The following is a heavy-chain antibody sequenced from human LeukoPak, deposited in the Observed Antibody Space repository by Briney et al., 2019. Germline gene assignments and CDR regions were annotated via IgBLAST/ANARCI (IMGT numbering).Heavy chain of an antibody. D-gene: IGHD1-26*01. CDR2: ISGSGGTT. CDR1: GFPFSSFA. V-gene: IGHV3-23*01. Sequence: GGSLRLSCVPSGFPFSSFAMTWVRQAPGKGLEWVSSISGSGGTTYYADSVKGRFTISRDNAKNSLYLQMNSLRAEDTAVYYCARDLNSGSYDYWGQGTLVTVSS. J-gene: IGHJ4*02. CDR3: ARDLNSGSYDY.